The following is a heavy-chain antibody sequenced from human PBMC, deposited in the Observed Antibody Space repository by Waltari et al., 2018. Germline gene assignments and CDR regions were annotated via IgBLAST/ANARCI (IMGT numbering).Heavy chain of an antibody. J-gene: IGHJ1*01. CDR1: GYTFTTYY. D-gene: IGHD1-26*01. CDR3: ARSPYSGNTAFFHH. CDR2: INPSGGST. Sequence: QVQLVQSGAEVKKPGASVKVSCKASGYTFTTYYMHWVRQAPGQGLEWMGIINPSGGSTSYAQKLQGRVTMTRDTSTSTVYMELSILRSEDTAVYYCARSPYSGNTAFFHHWGQGTLVTVSS. V-gene: IGHV1-46*01.